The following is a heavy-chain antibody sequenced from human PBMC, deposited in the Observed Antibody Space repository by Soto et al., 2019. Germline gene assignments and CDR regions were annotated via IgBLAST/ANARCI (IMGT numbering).Heavy chain of an antibody. CDR1: GFTFSSYA. D-gene: IGHD2-2*01. CDR3: ARDLCCSSTSLAILYYYYGMDV. Sequence: QVQLVESGGGVVQPGRSLRLSCAASGFTFSSYAMHWVRQAPGKGLEWVAVISYDGSNKYYADSVKGRFTISRDNSKNTLYLQMNSMRAEDTAVYYCARDLCCSSTSLAILYYYYGMDVWGQGTTVTVSS. V-gene: IGHV3-30-3*01. CDR2: ISYDGSNK. J-gene: IGHJ6*02.